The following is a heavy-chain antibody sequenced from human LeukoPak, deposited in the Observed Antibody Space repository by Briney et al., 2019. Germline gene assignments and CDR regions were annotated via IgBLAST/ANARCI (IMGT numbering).Heavy chain of an antibody. V-gene: IGHV1-46*01. CDR2: INPSGGST. CDR1: GYTFTSYY. J-gene: IGHJ4*02. Sequence: ASVKVSCKASGYTFTSYYMHWVRQAPGQGLEWMGIINPSGGSTSYAQKFQGRVTMTRDTSTSTVYMELSSLRSDDTAVYYCARETSIAEAGTRGDYWGQGTLVTVSS. CDR3: ARETSIAEAGTRGDY. D-gene: IGHD6-13*01.